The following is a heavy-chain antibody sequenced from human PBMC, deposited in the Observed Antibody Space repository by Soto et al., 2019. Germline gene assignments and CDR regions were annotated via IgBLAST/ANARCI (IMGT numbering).Heavy chain of an antibody. Sequence: QVQLQESGPGLVKPSQTLSLTCTVSGGSISSGGYYWSWIHQHPGKGLEWIGYIYYSGSTYYNPSLKGRVTISVDTSKNQFSLKLSSVTAADTAVYYCARGGYCSGGSCYSRWFYPWGQGTLVTFSS. V-gene: IGHV4-31*03. CDR2: IYYSGST. D-gene: IGHD2-15*01. CDR3: ARGGYCSGGSCYSRWFYP. J-gene: IGHJ5*02. CDR1: GGSISSGGYY.